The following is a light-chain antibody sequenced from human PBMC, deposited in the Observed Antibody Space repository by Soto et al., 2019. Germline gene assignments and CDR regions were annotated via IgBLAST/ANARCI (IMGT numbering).Light chain of an antibody. CDR1: QSISGT. CDR2: HAS. V-gene: IGKV3D-15*01. Sequence: EIVLTQSPGTLSLSPGERATLSCRASQSISGTLAWYQQKPGQAPRLLIYHASTRATGIPARFSGSESGTEFTLTISSLQSEDFAIFYCQQFNNWPPITFGGGTKVDI. CDR3: QQFNNWPPIT. J-gene: IGKJ4*01.